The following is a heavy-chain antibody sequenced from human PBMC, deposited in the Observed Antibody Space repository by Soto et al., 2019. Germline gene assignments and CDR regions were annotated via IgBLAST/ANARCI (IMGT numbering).Heavy chain of an antibody. J-gene: IGHJ1*01. Sequence: QVQLVESGGGVVQPGRSLRLSCAASGFTFSSYGMHWVRQAPGKGLEWVAVISYDGSNKYYADSVKGRFTISRDNSKNTLYLQMNSLRAEDTAVYYCAKDPEIRFLEWLPVTLNSSGWYTGYFQHWGQGTLVTVSS. CDR1: GFTFSSYG. CDR3: AKDPEIRFLEWLPVTLNSSGWYTGYFQH. D-gene: IGHD3-3*01. CDR2: ISYDGSNK. V-gene: IGHV3-30*18.